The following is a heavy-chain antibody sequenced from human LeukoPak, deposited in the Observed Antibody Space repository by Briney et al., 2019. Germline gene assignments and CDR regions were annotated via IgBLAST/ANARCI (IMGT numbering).Heavy chain of an antibody. V-gene: IGHV3-30-3*01. CDR1: GFTFSSYA. Sequence: PGRSLRLSCAASGFTFSSYAMHWVRQAPGKGLEWVAVISYDGSNKYYADSVRGRFTISRDNSKNTLHLQMNSLRAEDTGVYYCARGVVPATPHYYGMDVWGQGTTVTVSS. CDR2: ISYDGSNK. D-gene: IGHD2-2*01. CDR3: ARGVVPATPHYYGMDV. J-gene: IGHJ6*02.